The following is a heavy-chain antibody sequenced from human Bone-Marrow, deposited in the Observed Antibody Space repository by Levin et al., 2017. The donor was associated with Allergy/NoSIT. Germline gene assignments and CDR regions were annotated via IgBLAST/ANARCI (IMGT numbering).Heavy chain of an antibody. CDR2: VSYDGSNE. V-gene: IGHV3-30*03. J-gene: IGHJ4*02. Sequence: AGGSLRLSCAASGFTFSSCGMHWVRQAPGKGLEWVAVVSYDGSNEYYADSVKGRFTISKDNSKNTLYLQMNSLRAEDTAVYYCARDHPIIQKNLRVLVTAAYFDYWGQGTLVTVSS. CDR1: GFTFSSCG. CDR3: ARDHPIIQKNLRVLVTAAYFDY. D-gene: IGHD2-21*02.